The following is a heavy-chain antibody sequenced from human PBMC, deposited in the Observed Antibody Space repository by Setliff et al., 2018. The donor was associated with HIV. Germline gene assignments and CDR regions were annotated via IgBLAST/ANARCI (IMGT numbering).Heavy chain of an antibody. D-gene: IGHD2-8*02. Sequence: SETLSLTCTVSGGSISSSSYYWGWIRQPPGKGLEWIGSIYYSGSTYYNPSLKSRVTISVDTSKNQFSLKLSSVTAADTAVYYCARIDPGKYWSSDYWGPGTLVTVSS. CDR2: IYYSGST. V-gene: IGHV4-39*01. J-gene: IGHJ4*02. CDR3: ARIDPGKYWSSDY. CDR1: GGSISSSSYY.